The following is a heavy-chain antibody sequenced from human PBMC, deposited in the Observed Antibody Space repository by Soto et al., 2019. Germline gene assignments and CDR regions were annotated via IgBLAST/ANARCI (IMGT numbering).Heavy chain of an antibody. J-gene: IGHJ4*02. D-gene: IGHD2-8*02. V-gene: IGHV4-30-4*01. Sequence: PSETLSLTSTVYGGSINNAEDNWTWIRQPPGKGLEYIGYITYSGNTFYKSSLKSRIKMSVDTSKNQFSLRLTSVTAADTAVYYCARDRPHFHESTGLIASWGQGMLVLVSS. CDR3: ARDRPHFHESTGLIAS. CDR1: GGSINNAEDN. CDR2: ITYSGNT.